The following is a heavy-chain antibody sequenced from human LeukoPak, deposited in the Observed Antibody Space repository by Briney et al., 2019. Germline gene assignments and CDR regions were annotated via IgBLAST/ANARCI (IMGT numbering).Heavy chain of an antibody. CDR2: INHSGST. CDR1: GFTFNNAW. D-gene: IGHD1-26*01. V-gene: IGHV4-34*01. CDR3: ARQWELLRYFDY. J-gene: IGHJ4*02. Sequence: GSLRLSCAASGFTFNNAWMNWVRQPPGKGLEWIGEINHSGSTNYNPSLKSRVTISVDTSKNQFSLKLSSVTAADTAVYYCARQWELLRYFDYWGQGTLVTVSS.